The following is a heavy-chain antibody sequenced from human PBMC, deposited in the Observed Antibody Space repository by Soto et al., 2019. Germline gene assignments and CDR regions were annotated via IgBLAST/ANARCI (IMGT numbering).Heavy chain of an antibody. J-gene: IGHJ4*02. V-gene: IGHV3-30-3*01. Sequence: GGSLRLSCAASGFTFSSYAMHWVRQAPGKGLEWVAVISYDGSNKYYADSVKGRFTISRDNSKNTLYLQMNSLRAEDTAVYYCARTKRSGSYYSGFNSRNGGLDYWGQGTLVTVSS. CDR2: ISYDGSNK. CDR1: GFTFSSYA. CDR3: ARTKRSGSYYSGFNSRNGGLDY. D-gene: IGHD1-26*01.